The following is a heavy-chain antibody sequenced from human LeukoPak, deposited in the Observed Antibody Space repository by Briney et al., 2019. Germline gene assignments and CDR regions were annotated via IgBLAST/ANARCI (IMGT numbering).Heavy chain of an antibody. CDR3: ARYSGYDEPFEY. Sequence: ASVTVSRKASGYTFTGYYMHWVRQAPGQGLEWMGWINPNSGGTSYAQKFQGRVTMTRDTSVTTAYMELSRLRSDDTAVYYCARYSGYDEPFEYWGQGTLVTVSS. V-gene: IGHV1-2*02. D-gene: IGHD5-12*01. CDR2: INPNSGGT. CDR1: GYTFTGYY. J-gene: IGHJ4*02.